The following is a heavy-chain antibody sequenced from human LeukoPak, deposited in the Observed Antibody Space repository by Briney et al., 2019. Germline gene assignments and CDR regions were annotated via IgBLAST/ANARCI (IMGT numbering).Heavy chain of an antibody. V-gene: IGHV4-4*02. CDR3: ARESYYDSSGLVDY. J-gene: IGHJ4*02. CDR2: IYHSGST. Sequence: SGTLSLTCAVSGGSISSSNWWSWVRQPPGKGLEWIGEIYHSGSTYYNPSLKSRVTISVDTSKNQFSLKLSSVTAADTAVYYCARESYYDSSGLVDYWGQGTLVTVSS. CDR1: GGSISSSNW. D-gene: IGHD3-22*01.